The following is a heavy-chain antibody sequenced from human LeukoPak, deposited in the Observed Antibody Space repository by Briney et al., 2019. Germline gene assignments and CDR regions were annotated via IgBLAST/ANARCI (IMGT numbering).Heavy chain of an antibody. D-gene: IGHD3-10*01. CDR3: AKDSDYYGSGSYFSPDY. CDR1: GFTFSSYG. CDR2: IWYDGSNK. J-gene: IGHJ4*02. V-gene: IGHV3-30*02. Sequence: GGSLRLSCAASGFTFSSYGMHWVRQAPGKGLEWVAIIWYDGSNKYYADSVKGRFAISRDNSKNTLYLQMNSLRAEDTAVYYCAKDSDYYGSGSYFSPDYWGQGTLVTVSS.